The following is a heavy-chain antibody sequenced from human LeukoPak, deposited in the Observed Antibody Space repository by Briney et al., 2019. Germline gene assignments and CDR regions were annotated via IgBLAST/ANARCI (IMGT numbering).Heavy chain of an antibody. CDR1: GFTFSKSA. D-gene: IGHD2-2*01. V-gene: IGHV3-23*01. J-gene: IGHJ3*02. CDR3: AKVAAPGDIVVVPAASLVDDAFDI. Sequence: PGGSLRLSCTPSGFTFSKSAMTWVRQAPGKGLEWVSSIHSSGGHIYYADSVKGRFTLSRDNSKNTLYLQMNSLRAEDTAVYYCAKVAAPGDIVVVPAASLVDDAFDIWGQGTMVTVSS. CDR2: IHSSGGHI.